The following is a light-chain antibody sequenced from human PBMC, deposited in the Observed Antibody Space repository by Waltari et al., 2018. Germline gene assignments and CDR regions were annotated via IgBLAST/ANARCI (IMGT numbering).Light chain of an antibody. CDR2: EDN. Sequence: NFMLTQPHSVSESPGKTVTISCTRRSGSIASNYVHWYQQRPGSSPTTVIYEDNQRPSVVPDRFSGSIDSSSNSASLAISRLKTEDEADYYCQSYDSNNWAWVFGTGTKVTVL. J-gene: IGLJ1*01. CDR1: SGSIASNY. CDR3: QSYDSNNWAWV. V-gene: IGLV6-57*01.